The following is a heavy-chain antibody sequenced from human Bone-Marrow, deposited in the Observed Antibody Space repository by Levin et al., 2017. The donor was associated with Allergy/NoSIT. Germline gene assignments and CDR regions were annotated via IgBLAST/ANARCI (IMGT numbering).Heavy chain of an antibody. Sequence: SVKVSCKASGGPVKNIAINWVRQAPGQGLEWVGGILPIYNAPSFAQNFQGRVTITADDSTNTAYMELSSLTFEDTAIYYCAGDDTGYSSDWTKYYFDHWGQGTLVTVSS. CDR2: ILPIYNAP. V-gene: IGHV1-69*13. J-gene: IGHJ4*02. D-gene: IGHD6-25*01. CDR3: AGDDTGYSSDWTKYYFDH. CDR1: GGPVKNIA.